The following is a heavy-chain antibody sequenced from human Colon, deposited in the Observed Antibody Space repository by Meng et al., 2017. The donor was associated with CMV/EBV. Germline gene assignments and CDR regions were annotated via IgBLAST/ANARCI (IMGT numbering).Heavy chain of an antibody. D-gene: IGHD2-2*01. CDR2: ISVYHGDT. V-gene: IGHV1-18*01. CDR1: GYRFTSYG. J-gene: IGHJ3*02. CDR3: ARNYCSSVNCNLGDGLNM. Sequence: ASVKVSCKASGYRFTSYGIDWVRQAPGQGLEWKGWISVYHGDTAYAHKFQDRVTMTTDTSTGTAYMELRRLTSDDTADYYCARNYCSSVNCNLGDGLNMWGQGTRVTVSS.